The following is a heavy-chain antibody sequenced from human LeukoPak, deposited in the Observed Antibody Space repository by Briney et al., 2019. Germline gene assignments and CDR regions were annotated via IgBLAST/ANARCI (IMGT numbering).Heavy chain of an antibody. V-gene: IGHV3-66*01. CDR2: IYSGGGT. CDR3: ARDPRDGYTVSF. J-gene: IGHJ4*02. Sequence: GGSLRLSCAASGFTVSSDYMSWVRQAPGKGLEWVSIIYSGGGTYYADSVKGRFTISRDKSMNTLYLQMNSLTAEDAAVYYCARDPRDGYTVSFWGQGTLVTVSS. D-gene: IGHD5-24*01. CDR1: GFTVSSDY.